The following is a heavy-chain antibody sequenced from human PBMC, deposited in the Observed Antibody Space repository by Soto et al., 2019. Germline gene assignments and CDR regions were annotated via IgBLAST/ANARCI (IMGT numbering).Heavy chain of an antibody. CDR3: ARRTRSNWEGYYYYYMDV. J-gene: IGHJ6*03. Sequence: PSETLSLTCTVSGGSISSSYWCWIRQPPGKGLEWIGGIYYSGSTYYNPSLKSRVTISVDTSKNQFSLKLSSVTAADTAVYYCARRTRSNWEGYYYYYMDVWGKGTTVTVSS. CDR1: GGSISSSY. D-gene: IGHD6-13*01. V-gene: IGHV4-59*05. CDR2: IYYSGST.